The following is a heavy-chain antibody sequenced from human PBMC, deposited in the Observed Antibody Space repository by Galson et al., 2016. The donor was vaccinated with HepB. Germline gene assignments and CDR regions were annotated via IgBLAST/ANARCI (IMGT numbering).Heavy chain of an antibody. D-gene: IGHD1-26*01. Sequence: SLRLSCAASGFTFSSYAMHWVRQAPGKGLEYVSGISHNGGSTYYADSVKGRFTISRDNSKNTLYLQMSSLRAEDTAVYYCVTEGGSYYYFDFWGQGTLVTVSS. CDR2: ISHNGGST. CDR3: VTEGGSYYYFDF. J-gene: IGHJ4*02. CDR1: GFTFSSYA. V-gene: IGHV3-64D*06.